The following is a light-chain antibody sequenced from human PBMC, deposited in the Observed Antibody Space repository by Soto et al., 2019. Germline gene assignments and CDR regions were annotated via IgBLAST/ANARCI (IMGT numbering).Light chain of an antibody. CDR3: QQYYSPPHT. J-gene: IGKJ2*01. CDR2: WAS. Sequence: DIVMTQSPDSLAVSLGERATINCKSSQSVLYSSNNKYDLGWYQQKPGQPPKLLIYWASTRESGVPDRFSGSGSGTDFTLTINSLQAEDVAVYYCQQYYSPPHTFGQGTKLEIK. CDR1: QSVLYSSNNKYD. V-gene: IGKV4-1*01.